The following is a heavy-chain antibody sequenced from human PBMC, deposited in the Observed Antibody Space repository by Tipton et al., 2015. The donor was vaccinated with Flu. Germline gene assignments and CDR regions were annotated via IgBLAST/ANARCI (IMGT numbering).Heavy chain of an antibody. D-gene: IGHD6-13*01. V-gene: IGHV4-4*07. J-gene: IGHJ6*02. CDR2: IYTSGST. CDR3: ARDSQQLVHRYYYYGMDV. CDR1: GGSISSYY. Sequence: LRLSCTVSGGSISSYYWSWIRQPAGKGLEWIGRIYTSGSTNYNPPLKSRVTMSVDTSKNQFSLKLSSVTAADTAVYYCARDSQQLVHRYYYYGMDVWGQGTTVTVSS.